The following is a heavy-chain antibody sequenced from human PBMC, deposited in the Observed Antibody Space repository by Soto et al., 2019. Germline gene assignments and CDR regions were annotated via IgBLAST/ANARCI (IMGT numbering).Heavy chain of an antibody. CDR3: AKVVVADPNNWFGP. CDR2: ISYDGSNK. Sequence: QTGGSLRISCASSVFTFSSYGMHWVRQAPGKGLEWVAVISYDGSNKYYADSVRGRFTISRDNSKNTLYLQMNSLRAEDTAVYYCAKVVVADPNNWFGPWGQGTMVTVSS. J-gene: IGHJ5*02. D-gene: IGHD2-15*01. CDR1: VFTFSSYG. V-gene: IGHV3-30*18.